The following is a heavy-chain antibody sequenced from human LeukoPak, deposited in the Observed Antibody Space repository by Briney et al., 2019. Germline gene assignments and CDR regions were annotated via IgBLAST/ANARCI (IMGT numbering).Heavy chain of an antibody. CDR1: GGSFSDYY. D-gene: IGHD2-21*01. CDR3: ARAFDYYFDY. Sequence: SETLSLTCAVYGGSFSDYYWIWIRQPPGKGLEWIAEINYRGTTNYNPSLKSRLSLSVDTSNRHFSLKLTSVTAADTAVYYCARAFDYYFDYWSQGTLVTVSS. V-gene: IGHV4-34*01. CDR2: INYRGTT. J-gene: IGHJ4*02.